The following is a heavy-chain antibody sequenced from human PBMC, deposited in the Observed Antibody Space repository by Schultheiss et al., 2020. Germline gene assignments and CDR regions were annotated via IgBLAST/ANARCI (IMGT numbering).Heavy chain of an antibody. CDR2: IDWDDDK. J-gene: IGHJ6*02. CDR1: GFSLSTSGMC. CDR3: AHRRGYDILTGRYGMDV. Sequence: SGPTLVKPTQTLTLTCTFSGFSLSTSGMCVSWIRQPPGKALEWLARIDWDDDKYYSTSLKTRLTISKDTSKNQVVLTMTNMDPVDTATYYCAHRRGYDILTGRYGMDVWGQGTTVTVSS. D-gene: IGHD3-9*01. V-gene: IGHV2-70*12.